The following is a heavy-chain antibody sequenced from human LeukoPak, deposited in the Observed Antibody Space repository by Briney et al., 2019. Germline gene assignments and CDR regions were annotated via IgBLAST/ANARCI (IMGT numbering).Heavy chain of an antibody. D-gene: IGHD6-19*01. CDR2: IYYRGDT. CDR1: GGSMTNYY. J-gene: IGHJ6*02. V-gene: IGHV4-59*08. Sequence: SETLSLTCTVSGGSMTNYYWSWIRQSPGKALEWLGHIYYRGDTKNNPSLKSRVTVAVDTSKQQFSLRLSSVSAADTAVYYCARLSGPSGGPVSFFGLDVWGQGTTVIVSS. CDR3: ARLSGPSGGPVSFFGLDV.